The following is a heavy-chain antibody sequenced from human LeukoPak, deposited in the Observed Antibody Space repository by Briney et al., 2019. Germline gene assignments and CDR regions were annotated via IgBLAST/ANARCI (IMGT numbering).Heavy chain of an antibody. CDR1: GFTFSSYS. D-gene: IGHD2-2*01. J-gene: IGHJ6*04. Sequence: GGSLRLSCAASGFTFSSYSMNWVRQAPGKXXXXXXXXXXXXSYIYYADSVKGRFTISRDNAKNSLYLQMNSLRAEDTAVYYCARDEVVPAATNYYYYYGMDVWGKGTTVTVSS. CDR2: XXXXXSYI. V-gene: IGHV3-21*01. CDR3: ARDEVVPAATNYYYYYGMDV.